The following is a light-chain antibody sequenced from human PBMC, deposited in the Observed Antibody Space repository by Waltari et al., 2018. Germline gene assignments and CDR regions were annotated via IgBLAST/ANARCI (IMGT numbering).Light chain of an antibody. V-gene: IGKV3-20*01. J-gene: IGKJ1*01. CDR1: QTVGSNY. Sequence: EIVLTQSPGTLSLSPGESATLSCRASQTVGSNYLAWYQQKPGQAPRPLIYGASTRPPGVPDRFSGRGSGTDLTLIISRLEPEDFAVYYCQKYGSSPLWTFGQGTKVEI. CDR3: QKYGSSPLWT. CDR2: GAS.